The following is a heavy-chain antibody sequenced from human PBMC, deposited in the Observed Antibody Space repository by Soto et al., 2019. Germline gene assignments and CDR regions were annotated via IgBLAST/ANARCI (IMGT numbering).Heavy chain of an antibody. V-gene: IGHV4-4*07. CDR3: ARSFGSWHDS. Sequence: PSESLSLSCTLSGGSISRYYWTWIRQPAGQGLEWIGRMSTTGMTKYNPSLKSRVDMSIETSKNQFSLELTSVTAADTAVYYCARSFGSWHDSWGQGTLVTSPQ. J-gene: IGHJ4*02. D-gene: IGHD6-13*01. CDR2: MSTTGMT. CDR1: GGSISRYY.